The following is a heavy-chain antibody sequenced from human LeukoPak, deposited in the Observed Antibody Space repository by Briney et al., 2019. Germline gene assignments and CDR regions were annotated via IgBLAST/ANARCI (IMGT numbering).Heavy chain of an antibody. V-gene: IGHV4-38-2*01. D-gene: IGHD5-24*01. CDR2: IYHTGST. Sequence: SETLSLTCAVSGYSISSGYYWGWIRQPPGKGLEWIGSIYHTGSTYYNPSLRSRGTISVDTSKNQFSLKLSSVTAADTAVYYCARSGDGYNPSSWGQGTLVTVSS. J-gene: IGHJ5*02. CDR1: GYSISSGYY. CDR3: ARSGDGYNPSS.